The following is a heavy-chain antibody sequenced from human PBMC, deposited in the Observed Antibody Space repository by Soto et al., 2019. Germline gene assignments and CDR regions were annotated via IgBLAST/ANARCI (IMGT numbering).Heavy chain of an antibody. V-gene: IGHV3-30-3*01. CDR2: ISYDGSNK. Sequence: LRLSCAASGFTVSSNYMSWVRQAPGKGLEWVAVISYDGSNKYYADSVKGRFTISRDNSKNTLYLQMNSLRAEDTAVYYCARGAYDSSGLALDYWGQGTLVTVSS. D-gene: IGHD3-22*01. CDR3: ARGAYDSSGLALDY. CDR1: GFTVSSNY. J-gene: IGHJ4*02.